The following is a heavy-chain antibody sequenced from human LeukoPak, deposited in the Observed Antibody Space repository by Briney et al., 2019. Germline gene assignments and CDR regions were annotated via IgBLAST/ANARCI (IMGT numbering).Heavy chain of an antibody. J-gene: IGHJ4*02. CDR1: GFTFDSYW. V-gene: IGHV3-7*05. Sequence: GGSLRLSCAPSGFTFDSYWMSWVRQAPGKGLEWVANIKEDGSEKYYVDSVKGRFTISRDNAKNSMYLQMNSLRAEDTAVYYCAREIGSAARGRWGQGTLVTVSS. CDR3: AREIGSAARGR. D-gene: IGHD6-13*01. CDR2: IKEDGSEK.